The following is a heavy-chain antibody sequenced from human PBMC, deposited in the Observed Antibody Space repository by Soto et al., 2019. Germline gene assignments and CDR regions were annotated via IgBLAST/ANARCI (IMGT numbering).Heavy chain of an antibody. CDR1: GYTFSSYD. J-gene: IGHJ4*02. CDR3: ARDRPPVDY. Sequence: QIQLVQSGAEVKKPGASVKVSCKASGYTFSSYDITWVRQAPGQGLEWMGWISAYNGNTNYAQNLQGRVTMTTDPSPSTAYMEVRSLRSDDTAVYYCARDRPPVDYWGQGTLVTVSS. CDR2: ISAYNGNT. V-gene: IGHV1-18*01.